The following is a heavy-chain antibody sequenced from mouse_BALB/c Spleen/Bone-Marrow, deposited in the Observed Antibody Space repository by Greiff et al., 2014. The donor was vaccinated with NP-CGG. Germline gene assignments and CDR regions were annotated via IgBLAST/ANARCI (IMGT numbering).Heavy chain of an antibody. CDR3: ARDRTTATLYWYFDV. Sequence: EVNLVESGGGLVQPGGSLRLSCATSGFTFTDYYMSWVRQPPGKALEWLGFIRNKANGYTTEYSASVKGRFTISRDNSQSILYLQMNTLRAEDSATYYCARDRTTATLYWYFDVWGAGTTVTVSS. J-gene: IGHJ1*01. V-gene: IGHV7-3*02. CDR2: IRNKANGYTT. D-gene: IGHD1-2*01. CDR1: GFTFTDYY.